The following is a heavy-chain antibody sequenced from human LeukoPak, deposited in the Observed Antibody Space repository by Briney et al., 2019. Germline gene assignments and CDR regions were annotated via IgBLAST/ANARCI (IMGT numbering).Heavy chain of an antibody. CDR2: IKQDGSEK. Sequence: PGGSLRLSCAASGFTFSSYWMSWVRQAPGKGLEWVANIKQDGSEKYYVDSVKGRFTVSRDNAKNSLYLQMNSLRAEDTAVYYCARGDRDYGDNPTGYAFDIWGQGTMVTVSS. V-gene: IGHV3-7*01. CDR3: ARGDRDYGDNPTGYAFDI. D-gene: IGHD4-17*01. J-gene: IGHJ3*02. CDR1: GFTFSSYW.